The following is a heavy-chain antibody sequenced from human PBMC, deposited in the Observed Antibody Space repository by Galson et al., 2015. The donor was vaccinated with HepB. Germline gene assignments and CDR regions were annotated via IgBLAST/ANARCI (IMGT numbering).Heavy chain of an antibody. V-gene: IGHV3-23*01. J-gene: IGHJ4*02. Sequence: SLRLSCAASGFIFSSYAMNWVRQAPGRGLEWVSAISCDGGNTYYADSVKGRFTISRDNSKNTLYLQMNSLRAEDTAVYYCAKEHSRRYCSGGSCYLKDYYFDYCVPGTLFNVYS. CDR1: GFIFSSYA. D-gene: IGHD2-15*01. CDR2: ISCDGGNT. CDR3: AKEHSRRYCSGGSCYLKDYYFDY.